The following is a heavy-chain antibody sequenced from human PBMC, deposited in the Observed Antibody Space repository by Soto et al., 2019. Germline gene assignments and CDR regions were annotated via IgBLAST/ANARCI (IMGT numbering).Heavy chain of an antibody. V-gene: IGHV3-23*01. Sequence: GWSLRLSCAASGFSVNGNYMVWVRRAPGKGLEWVSAINGGGGSTFYADSVKGRFTIPRDNSKNTLYLQMHSLRADDTAVYYCANVPEYNFWSGYRYYFDYWGQGTLVTVSS. CDR1: GFSVNGNY. D-gene: IGHD3-3*01. CDR2: INGGGGST. J-gene: IGHJ4*02. CDR3: ANVPEYNFWSGYRYYFDY.